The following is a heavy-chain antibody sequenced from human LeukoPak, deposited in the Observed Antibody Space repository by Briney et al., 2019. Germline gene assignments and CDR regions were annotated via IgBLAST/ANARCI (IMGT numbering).Heavy chain of an antibody. CDR3: ATSRYCDTTICYRLYGMDV. V-gene: IGHV1-69*13. Sequence: SVKVSCKASRGSFSSYSISWVRQAAGQGLEWMGGIIPSSGTTNYAQKFQGRVRITADESTSTAYMELSSLRSDDTAVYSCATSRYCDTTICYRLYGMDVWGQGTTVGVSS. CDR2: IIPSSGTT. J-gene: IGHJ6*02. D-gene: IGHD2-2*01. CDR1: RGSFSSYS.